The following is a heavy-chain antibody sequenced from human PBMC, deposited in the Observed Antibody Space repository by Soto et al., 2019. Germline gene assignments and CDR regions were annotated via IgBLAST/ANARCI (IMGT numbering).Heavy chain of an antibody. CDR2: ITASGSST. V-gene: IGHV3-23*01. CDR3: AKRYGDINAFDI. CDR1: GFTFSSFT. J-gene: IGHJ3*02. Sequence: EVQLLESGGGLVQPGGSLTLSCAASGFTFSSFTMSWVRQAPGKGLEWVSTITASGSSTYYADSVKGRFTISRDNSKNTLYLQMNSLRAEDTAVYYCAKRYGDINAFDIWGQGTMVTVSS. D-gene: IGHD4-17*01.